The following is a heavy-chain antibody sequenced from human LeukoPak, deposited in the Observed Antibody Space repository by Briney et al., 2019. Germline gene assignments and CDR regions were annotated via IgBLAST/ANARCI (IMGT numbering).Heavy chain of an antibody. V-gene: IGHV3-48*03. CDR3: ARGSSSWYYFYYYMDV. CDR2: ISSSGSTI. D-gene: IGHD6-13*01. Sequence: QPGGSLRLSCAASGFTFSSYEMNWVRQAPGKGLEWVSYISSSGSTIYYADSVKGRFTISRDNAKNSLYLQMNSLRAEDTAVYYCARGSSSWYYFYYYMDVWGKGTTVTVSS. J-gene: IGHJ6*03. CDR1: GFTFSSYE.